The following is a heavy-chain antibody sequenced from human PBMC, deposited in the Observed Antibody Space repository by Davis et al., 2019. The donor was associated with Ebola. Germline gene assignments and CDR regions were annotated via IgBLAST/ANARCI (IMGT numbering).Heavy chain of an antibody. V-gene: IGHV4-34*01. CDR3: ARGKYRNYGYYYYGMDV. Sequence: ESLKISCAASGFTFSSYWMSWVRQAPGKGLEWIGEINHSGSTNYNPSLKSRVTISVDTSKNQFSLKLSSVTAADTAVYYCARGKYRNYGYYYYGMDVWGQGTTATVSS. J-gene: IGHJ6*02. CDR2: INHSGST. CDR1: GFTFSSYW. D-gene: IGHD4-11*01.